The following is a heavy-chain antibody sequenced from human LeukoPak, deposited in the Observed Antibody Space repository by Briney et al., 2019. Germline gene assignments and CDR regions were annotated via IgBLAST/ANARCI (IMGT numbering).Heavy chain of an antibody. CDR2: ITGGGGST. D-gene: IGHD3-10*01. CDR3: ATLSLVRGWPNVT. J-gene: IGHJ5*02. CDR1: GFTFTGHV. V-gene: IGHV3-23*01. Sequence: GGSLRLTCAASGFTFTGHVFSWVRQAPGRGLEWVSTITGGGGSTYYADSVKGRFTISRDNSKNTLFLQMNSLRAEDTAVYYCATLSLVRGWPNVTSGQGNPVSVSS.